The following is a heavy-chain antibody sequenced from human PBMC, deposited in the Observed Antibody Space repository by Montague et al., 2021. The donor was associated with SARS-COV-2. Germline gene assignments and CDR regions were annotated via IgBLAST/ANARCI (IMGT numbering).Heavy chain of an antibody. CDR2: IYYSGST. Sequence: SETLSLTCSVSGGSISTYYWSWIRQPPGKGLEWIGYIYYSGSTNYNPSLKSRVTISIDTSKNQFSLKLSSVTAADTAVYYCARHAPGYFDWLNKGYFDYWGQGTLVTVSS. D-gene: IGHD3-9*01. CDR1: GGSISTYY. V-gene: IGHV4-59*08. J-gene: IGHJ4*02. CDR3: ARHAPGYFDWLNKGYFDY.